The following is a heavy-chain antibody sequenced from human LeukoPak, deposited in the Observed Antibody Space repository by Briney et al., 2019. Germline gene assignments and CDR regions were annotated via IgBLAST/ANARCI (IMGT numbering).Heavy chain of an antibody. CDR1: GFTFNSYA. CDR2: ISSGGDT. V-gene: IGHV3-23*01. J-gene: IGHJ4*02. CDR3: AGDFDY. Sequence: GGSLRLSCAASGFTFNSYAMNWVRQAAGKGLEWVSSISSGGDTNYADSVKGRFTISRDNSKNTLYLQMNSLRVEDTAIYYCAGDFDYWGQGTLVTVSS.